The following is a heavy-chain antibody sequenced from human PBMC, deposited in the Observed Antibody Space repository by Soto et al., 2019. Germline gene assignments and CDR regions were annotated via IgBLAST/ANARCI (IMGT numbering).Heavy chain of an antibody. Sequence: PSETLSLTCAVSGGSISSGGYSWSWIRQPPGKGLEWIGYIYHSGSTYYNPSLKSRVTISVDRSKNQFSLKLSSVTAADTAVYYCARGGSSSWYWFDPWGQGTLVTVSS. CDR2: IYHSGST. V-gene: IGHV4-30-2*01. CDR3: ARGGSSSWYWFDP. D-gene: IGHD6-13*01. J-gene: IGHJ5*02. CDR1: GGSISSGGYS.